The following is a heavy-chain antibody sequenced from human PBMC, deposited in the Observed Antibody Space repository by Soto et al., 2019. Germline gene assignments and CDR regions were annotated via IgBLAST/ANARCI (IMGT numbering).Heavy chain of an antibody. Sequence: QVQLVQSGAEVKKPGSSVKVSCKASGGTFSSYAISWVRQAPGQGLEWMGVIIPIFGTANYAQKFQGRVTITADESTSTAYMELSSLRSEDTTVYYCATTDIVVVPAAIRGYYYYGMAVWGQGTTVTVSS. D-gene: IGHD2-2*02. V-gene: IGHV1-69*01. CDR1: GGTFSSYA. CDR2: IIPIFGTA. CDR3: ATTDIVVVPAAIRGYYYYGMAV. J-gene: IGHJ6*02.